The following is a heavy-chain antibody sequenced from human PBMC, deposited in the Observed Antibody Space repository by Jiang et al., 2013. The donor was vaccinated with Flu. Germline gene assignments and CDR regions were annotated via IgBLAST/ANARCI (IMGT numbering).Heavy chain of an antibody. J-gene: IGHJ4*02. CDR3: ARGANYGDYEDY. CDR2: QHQHWDP. D-gene: IGHD4-17*01. Sequence: NWVRQAPGQGLEWMDDQHQHWDPTYAQGFTGRFVFSLDTSVSTAYLQISSLKAEDTAVYYCARGANYGDYEDYWGQGTLVTVSS. V-gene: IGHV7-4-1*02.